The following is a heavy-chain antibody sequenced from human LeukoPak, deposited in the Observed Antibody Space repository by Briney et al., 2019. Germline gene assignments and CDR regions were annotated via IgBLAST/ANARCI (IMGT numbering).Heavy chain of an antibody. CDR3: ARVDNMVRGIIAY. V-gene: IGHV3-23*01. CDR1: GFTFSSYS. Sequence: GGSLRLSCVVSGFTFSSYSMNWVRQAAGKGLEWVSRISASGHSATYADSVKGRITISRDNSKNTLFLQVHSLRDDDTAVYYCARVDNMVRGIIAYWGQGTLVTVSS. D-gene: IGHD3-10*01. J-gene: IGHJ4*02. CDR2: ISASGHSA.